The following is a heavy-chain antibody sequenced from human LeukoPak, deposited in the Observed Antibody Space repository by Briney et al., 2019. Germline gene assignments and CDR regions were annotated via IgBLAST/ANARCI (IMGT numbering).Heavy chain of an antibody. D-gene: IGHD6-6*01. V-gene: IGHV4-34*01. Sequence: SETLSLTCAVYGGSFSGYYWSWIRQPPGKGLEWIGKINHSGSTNYNPSLKSRVTISVDTSKNQFSLKLSSVTAADTAVYYCARGRGIAARPHWFDPWGQGTLVTVSS. CDR2: INHSGST. CDR1: GGSFSGYY. CDR3: ARGRGIAARPHWFDP. J-gene: IGHJ5*02.